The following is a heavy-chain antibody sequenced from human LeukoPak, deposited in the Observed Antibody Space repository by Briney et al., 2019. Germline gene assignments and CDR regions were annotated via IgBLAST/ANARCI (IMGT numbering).Heavy chain of an antibody. CDR2: INHSGST. Sequence: SETLSLTCAGYGGSFSGYYWSWIRQPPGKVLEWIGEINHSGSTNYNPSLKSRVTISVDTSKNQFSLKLSSVTAADTAVYYCARGSSSWYGRPFDYWGQGTLVTVSS. CDR3: ARGSSSWYGRPFDY. D-gene: IGHD6-13*01. V-gene: IGHV4-34*01. J-gene: IGHJ4*02. CDR1: GGSFSGYY.